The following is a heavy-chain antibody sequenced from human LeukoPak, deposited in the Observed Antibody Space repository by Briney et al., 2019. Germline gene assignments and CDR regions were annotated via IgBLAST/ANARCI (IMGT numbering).Heavy chain of an antibody. J-gene: IGHJ4*02. CDR2: ISSSGTNI. D-gene: IGHD1-14*01. CDR3: ARDDTTWYYFDY. V-gene: IGHV3-11*04. Sequence: PGGSLRLSCAASGFTFSDYYMSWIRQAPGKGLEWVSYISSSGTNIYYADSVKGRFTISRDNAKNSLYLQMNSLRAEDTAVYYCARDDTTWYYFDYWGQGTLVTVSS. CDR1: GFTFSDYY.